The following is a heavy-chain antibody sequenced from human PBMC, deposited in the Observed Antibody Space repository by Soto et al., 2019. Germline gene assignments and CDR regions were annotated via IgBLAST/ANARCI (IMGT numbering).Heavy chain of an antibody. J-gene: IGHJ6*02. CDR2: IPYDGSNK. CDR1: GFTFSSYG. Sequence: ASGFTFSSYGMHWVRQAPGKGLEWVAVIPYDGSNKYYADSVKGRFTISRDNSKNTLYLQMNSLRAEDTAVYYCAKVLFWSGYLGNYYYYGMDVWGQGTTVTVSS. CDR3: AKVLFWSGYLGNYYYYGMDV. V-gene: IGHV3-30*18. D-gene: IGHD3-3*01.